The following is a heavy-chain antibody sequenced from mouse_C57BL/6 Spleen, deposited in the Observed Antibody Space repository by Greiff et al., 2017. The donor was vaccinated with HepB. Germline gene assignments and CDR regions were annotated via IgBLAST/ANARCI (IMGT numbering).Heavy chain of an antibody. D-gene: IGHD1-1*01. CDR1: GYAFTNYL. CDR2: INPGSGGT. V-gene: IGHV1-54*01. J-gene: IGHJ1*03. Sequence: QVQLQQSGAELVRPGTSVKVSCKAFGYAFTNYLIEWVKQRPGQGLEWIGVINPGSGGTNYNEKFKGKATLTADKSSSTAYMQLSSLTSEDSAVYFCARSRYYYGSSYSYFDVWGTGTTVTVSS. CDR3: ARSRYYYGSSYSYFDV.